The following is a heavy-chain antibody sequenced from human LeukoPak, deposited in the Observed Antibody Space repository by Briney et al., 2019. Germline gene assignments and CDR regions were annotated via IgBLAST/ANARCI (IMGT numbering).Heavy chain of an antibody. CDR3: ARARVVVVVISPSFDYGMDV. J-gene: IGHJ6*02. Sequence: GASVKVSCKASGYTFTSYGISWVRQAPGQGLEWMGWISAYNGNTNYAQKFQGRVTITADKSTSTAYMELSSLRSEDTAVYYCARARVVVVVISPSFDYGMDVWGQGTTVTVSS. CDR2: ISAYNGNT. D-gene: IGHD3-22*01. CDR1: GYTFTSYG. V-gene: IGHV1-18*01.